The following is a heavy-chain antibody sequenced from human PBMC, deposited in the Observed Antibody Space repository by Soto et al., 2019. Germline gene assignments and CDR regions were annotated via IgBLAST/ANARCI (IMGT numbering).Heavy chain of an antibody. CDR2: LIPIYGTA. CDR3: ARGFADIVATTNYYLDY. CDR1: GGTFSSYA. V-gene: IGHV1-69*13. Sequence: SVKVSCKASGGTFSSYAISWVPQAPGQGLEWMGGLIPIYGTANYAQKFQGRVTITADESTSTAYMELSSLRSEDTAVYYCARGFADIVATTNYYLDYWGQGTLVTVSS. J-gene: IGHJ4*02. D-gene: IGHD5-12*01.